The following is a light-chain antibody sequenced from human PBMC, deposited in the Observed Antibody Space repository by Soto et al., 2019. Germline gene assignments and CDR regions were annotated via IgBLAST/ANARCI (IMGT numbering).Light chain of an antibody. Sequence: QSALTQPASVSGSPGQSITISCTGTSSDVGGYDYVSWYQQHPGKVPKLMIYDVSNRPSGVSNRFSGSKSGNTASLTISGLQAEDEADYYCSSYASSSTLVFGGGTKGPS. CDR3: SSYASSSTLV. CDR1: SSDVGGYDY. V-gene: IGLV2-14*01. J-gene: IGLJ2*01. CDR2: DVS.